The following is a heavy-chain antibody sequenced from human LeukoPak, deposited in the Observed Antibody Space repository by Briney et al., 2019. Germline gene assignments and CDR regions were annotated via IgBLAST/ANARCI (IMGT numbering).Heavy chain of an antibody. D-gene: IGHD3-22*01. CDR3: AKTYYYDSSGYYFFDY. CDR1: GFTFSSYA. Sequence: GGSLRLSCAASGFTFSSYAMSWVRQAPGKGLEWVSAISGSGGSTYCADSVKGRFTISRDNSKNTLYLQMNSLRAEDTAVYYCAKTYYYDSSGYYFFDYWGQGTLVTVSS. CDR2: ISGSGGST. J-gene: IGHJ4*02. V-gene: IGHV3-23*01.